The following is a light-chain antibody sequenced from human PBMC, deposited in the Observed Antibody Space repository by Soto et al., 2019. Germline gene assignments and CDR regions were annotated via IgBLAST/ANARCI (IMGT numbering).Light chain of an antibody. CDR1: QSISSW. CDR3: HQYNCYSWT. Sequence: DIQMTQSPSTLSASVGDRVTITCRASQSISSWLAWYQQKPGKAPKLLIYEASSLKSGVPSRFSGSGSGTEFTLTIGSLQPDDFATYYSHQYNCYSWTFGQGTKVDIK. J-gene: IGKJ1*01. V-gene: IGKV1-5*01. CDR2: EAS.